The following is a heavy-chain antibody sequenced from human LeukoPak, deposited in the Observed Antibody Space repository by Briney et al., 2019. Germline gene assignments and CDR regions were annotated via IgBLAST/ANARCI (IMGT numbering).Heavy chain of an antibody. V-gene: IGHV1-3*03. D-gene: IGHD6-13*01. J-gene: IGHJ4*02. CDR1: GYTFIDYV. CDR2: INAGNGNT. Sequence: ASVKVSCKASGYTFIDYVINWVRQAPGQRLEWMGWINAGNGNTKYSEGFQGRVTITRDTSASTAYMELSSLTPEDMAVYYCARARSISSNWGIDYWGQGTLVTVSS. CDR3: ARARSISSNWGIDY.